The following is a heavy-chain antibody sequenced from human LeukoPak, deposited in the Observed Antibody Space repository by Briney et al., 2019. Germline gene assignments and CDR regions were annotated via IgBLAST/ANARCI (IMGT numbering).Heavy chain of an antibody. CDR3: ARTPTLAAIYYFDY. V-gene: IGHV4-31*11. D-gene: IGHD2-15*01. CDR2: IYYSGST. Sequence: PSGTLSLTCAVSGGSISSGGYYWSWIRQHPGKGLEWIGYIYYSGSTYYNPSLKSRVTISVDTSKNQFSLKLSSVTAADTAVYYRARTPTLAAIYYFDYWGQGTLVTVSS. CDR1: GGSISSGGYY. J-gene: IGHJ4*02.